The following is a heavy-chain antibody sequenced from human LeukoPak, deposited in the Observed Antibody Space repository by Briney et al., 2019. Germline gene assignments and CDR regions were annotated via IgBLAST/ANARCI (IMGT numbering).Heavy chain of an antibody. D-gene: IGHD3-16*02. Sequence: SETLSLTCTVSGGSVSSSPFHWAWIRQPPGKGLEWIGTIYHSGSTYYNPSLKSRVTIFVDTANNQFSLRLTSVTAADTAMYYCARQGDLYSYTGAWGRRTLVTVSS. J-gene: IGHJ5*02. CDR1: GGSVSSSPFH. CDR2: IYHSGST. V-gene: IGHV4-39*01. CDR3: ARQGDLYSYTGA.